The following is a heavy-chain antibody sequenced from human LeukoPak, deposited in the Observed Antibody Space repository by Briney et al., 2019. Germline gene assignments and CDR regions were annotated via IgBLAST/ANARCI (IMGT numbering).Heavy chain of an antibody. V-gene: IGHV3-23*01. CDR3: AKVPYSDYGSGRPPFMDV. Sequence: GGSLRLSCAASGFTFSNYAMSWVRQAPGKGLEWVSTISDTGSDTYYADSVKGRFTISRDNSENTLYLQMNNLRAEDTAIHYCAKVPYSDYGSGRPPFMDVWGQGTTVAVSS. J-gene: IGHJ6*02. CDR1: GFTFSNYA. D-gene: IGHD3-10*01. CDR2: ISDTGSDT.